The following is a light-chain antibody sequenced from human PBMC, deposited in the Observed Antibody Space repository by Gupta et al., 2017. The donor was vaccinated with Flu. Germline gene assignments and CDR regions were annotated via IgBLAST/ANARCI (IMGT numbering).Light chain of an antibody. CDR1: QGISNY. V-gene: IGKV1-27*01. CDR3: QKYNSALWT. J-gene: IGKJ1*01. CDR2: AAS. Sequence: GDRVTITCRASQGISNYLAWYQQKPGKVPKLLIYAASTLQSGIPSRFSGSGSGTDFTLTFSSLQPEDVATYYCQKYNSALWTFGQGTKVEIK.